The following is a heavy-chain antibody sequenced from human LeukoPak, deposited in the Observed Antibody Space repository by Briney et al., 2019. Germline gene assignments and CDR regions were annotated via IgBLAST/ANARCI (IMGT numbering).Heavy chain of an antibody. V-gene: IGHV3-21*01. CDR3: KADYYDSSGYDPTGRIYYFDY. CDR1: GFAFSTYN. D-gene: IGHD3-22*01. J-gene: IGHJ4*02. CDR2: ISDSSTYI. Sequence: GGSLRLSCTASGFAFSTYNMNWVRQAPGKGLEWVSSISDSSTYIYYADSVKGRFTISRDNAKKSLYLQMNSLRAEDTAVYYCKADYYDSSGYDPTGRIYYFDYWGQGTLVTVSS.